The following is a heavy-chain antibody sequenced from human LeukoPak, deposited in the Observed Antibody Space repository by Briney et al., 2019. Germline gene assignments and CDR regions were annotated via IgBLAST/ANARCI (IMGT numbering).Heavy chain of an antibody. CDR1: GFTFSSYA. CDR3: AKADIYCSSTSCLYFDY. Sequence: PGGSLRLSCAASGFTFSSYAMSWVRQAPGKGLEWVSAISGSGGSTYYADSVKGRFTISRDNSKNTLYLQMNSLRAEDTAVYHCAKADIYCSSTSCLYFDYWGQGTLVTVSA. J-gene: IGHJ4*02. CDR2: ISGSGGST. D-gene: IGHD2-2*01. V-gene: IGHV3-23*01.